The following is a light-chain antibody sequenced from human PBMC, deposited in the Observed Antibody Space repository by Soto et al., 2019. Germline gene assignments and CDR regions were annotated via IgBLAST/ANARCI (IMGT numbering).Light chain of an antibody. CDR2: WAS. V-gene: IGKV4-1*01. Sequence: DIVMTQSPDSLAVSLGERATINCKSSQSVLYSSNNKNYLAWYQQKPGQPPKLLIYWASTRESGVPDRFSGSGTDFTLTISSLQAEDVAVYYCQQYFNTPQTFGQGTKLEIK. CDR3: QQYFNTPQT. J-gene: IGKJ2*01. CDR1: QSVLYSSNNKNY.